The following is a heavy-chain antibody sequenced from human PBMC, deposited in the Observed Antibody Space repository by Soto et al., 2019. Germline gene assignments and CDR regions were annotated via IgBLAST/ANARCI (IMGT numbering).Heavy chain of an antibody. CDR2: IYYSGST. CDR1: GGSISSSSYY. Sequence: SETLSLTCTVSGGSISSSSYYWGWIRQPPGKGLEWIGSIYYSGSTYYNPSLKSRVTISVDTSKNQFSLKLSSVTAADTAVYYCARAPGDYLDYWGQGTLVTVSS. J-gene: IGHJ4*02. V-gene: IGHV4-39*07. CDR3: ARAPGDYLDY.